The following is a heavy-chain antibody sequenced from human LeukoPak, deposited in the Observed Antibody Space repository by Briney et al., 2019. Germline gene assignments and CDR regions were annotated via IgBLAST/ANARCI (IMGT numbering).Heavy chain of an antibody. CDR1: GFTFSNYG. Sequence: GGSLRLSCAAPGFTFSNYGMYWVRQAPGKGGERVALIWYDGSNKYYADSVTGRFTISRDNSKNTLYMQMNSLRAEETAVYNCSRYGNYRKNDYWGQGTLVTVSS. J-gene: IGHJ4*02. CDR2: IWYDGSNK. CDR3: SRYGNYRKNDY. V-gene: IGHV3-33*01. D-gene: IGHD4-11*01.